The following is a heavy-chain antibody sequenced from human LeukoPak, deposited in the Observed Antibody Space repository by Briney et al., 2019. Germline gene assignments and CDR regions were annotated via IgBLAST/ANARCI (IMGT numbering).Heavy chain of an antibody. CDR2: ISGDGGGT. J-gene: IGHJ5*01. Sequence: GGSLRLSCAASGFTFSNYAMNWVRQAPGKGLEWVSAISGDGGGTYYADSVKGRFTISRDNSKNTLYLQMNSLRAEDTAVYYCAKSQRENWFDSWGQGTLVTVSS. CDR3: AKSQRENWFDS. CDR1: GFTFSNYA. V-gene: IGHV3-23*01.